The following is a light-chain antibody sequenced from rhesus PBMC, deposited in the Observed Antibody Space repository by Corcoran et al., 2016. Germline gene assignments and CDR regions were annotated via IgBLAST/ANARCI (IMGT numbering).Light chain of an antibody. Sequence: EIVMTQSPATLSLSPGERAILSGRASQGVSLNLAWYQHKAGQAPKPLIYGASTRATDTPHRFSGSWSRTDFTLTHESLGPDDIGVYYCQQDYSWPLTFGRGTKVELK. CDR2: GAS. J-gene: IGKJ4*01. CDR3: QQDYSWPLT. V-gene: IGKV3-42*02. CDR1: QGVSLN.